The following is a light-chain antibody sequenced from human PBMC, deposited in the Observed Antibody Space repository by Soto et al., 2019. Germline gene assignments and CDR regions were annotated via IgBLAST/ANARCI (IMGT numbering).Light chain of an antibody. V-gene: IGKV1-39*01. Sequence: DIQMTQSPSSLSASVGDRVTITCRASQSISSHVNWYQQKPGKAPKLLIYAASSFPSGAPSRFSGNGSETNYTLTISSLQPEDFAAYYCQQSYNPPRTFGQGTKLEIK. CDR3: QQSYNPPRT. CDR1: QSISSH. CDR2: AAS. J-gene: IGKJ2*01.